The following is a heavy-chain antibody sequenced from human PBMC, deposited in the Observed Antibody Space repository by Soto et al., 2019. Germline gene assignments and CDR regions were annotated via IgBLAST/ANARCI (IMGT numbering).Heavy chain of an antibody. V-gene: IGHV4-39*01. CDR2: IYYSGST. CDR3: ARPDDLNWFDP. CDR1: GGSISSSSYY. D-gene: IGHD2-21*02. J-gene: IGHJ5*02. Sequence: SETLSLTCTVSGGSISSSSYYWGWIRQPPGKGLEWIGSIYYSGSTYYNPSLKSRVTISVDTSKNQFSLKLSSVTAADTAVYYCARPDDLNWFDPWGQGTLVTVSS.